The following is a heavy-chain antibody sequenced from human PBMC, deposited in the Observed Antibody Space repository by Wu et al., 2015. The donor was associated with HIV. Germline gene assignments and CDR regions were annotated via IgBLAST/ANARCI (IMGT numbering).Heavy chain of an antibody. J-gene: IGHJ3*02. D-gene: IGHD3-10*01. CDR3: ARGHITQSFDI. V-gene: IGHV1-2*02. CDR1: GYTFNDYY. Sequence: QDQLLQSGAEVKKPGSSVKVSCKASGYTFNDYYIQWVRQAPGQGLEWMGWINPNSGGTNYAQKLQGRVTMTTDTSTSTAYMELRSLRSDDTAVYYCARGHITQSFDIWGQGTMVTVSS. CDR2: INPNSGGT.